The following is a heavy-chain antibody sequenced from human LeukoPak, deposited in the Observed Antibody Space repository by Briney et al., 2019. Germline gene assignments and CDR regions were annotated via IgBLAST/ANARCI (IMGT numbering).Heavy chain of an antibody. Sequence: GGSLRLSCAASGFTFSSYGMHWVRQAPGKGLEWVAVIWYDGSNKYYADSVKGRFTISRDNSKNTLYLRMNSLRAEDTAVYYCAKAPHTLAYCGGDCYSYFDYWGQGTLVTVSS. J-gene: IGHJ4*02. CDR1: GFTFSSYG. D-gene: IGHD2-21*02. V-gene: IGHV3-33*06. CDR2: IWYDGSNK. CDR3: AKAPHTLAYCGGDCYSYFDY.